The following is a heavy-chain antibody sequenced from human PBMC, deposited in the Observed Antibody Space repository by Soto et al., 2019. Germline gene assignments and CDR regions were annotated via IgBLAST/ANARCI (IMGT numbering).Heavy chain of an antibody. CDR3: ARAVGYSYAENWFDP. CDR1: GFTFTSYA. V-gene: IGHV1-3*01. Sequence: ASVKVSCKASGFTFTSYAMHWVRQAPGQRLEWMGWINAGNGNTKYSQRFQGRVTITRDTSASTAYMELRSLRSDDTAVYYCARAVGYSYAENWFDPWGQGTLVTVSS. J-gene: IGHJ5*02. CDR2: INAGNGNT. D-gene: IGHD5-18*01.